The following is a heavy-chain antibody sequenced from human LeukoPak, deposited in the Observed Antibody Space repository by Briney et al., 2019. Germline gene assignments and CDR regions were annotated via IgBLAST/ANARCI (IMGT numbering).Heavy chain of an antibody. V-gene: IGHV3-48*03. CDR3: TKLAVASADS. D-gene: IGHD6-19*01. CDR2: ISPSGSTK. CDR1: GFSFSSYE. Sequence: GGSLRLSCAASGFSFSSYEMNWVRQAPGKGLEWVSNISPSGSTKYYADSVKGRFTVSRDNTKNSLYLQMNSLRAGDTGVYYCTKLAVASADSWGQGTLVTVSS. J-gene: IGHJ4*02.